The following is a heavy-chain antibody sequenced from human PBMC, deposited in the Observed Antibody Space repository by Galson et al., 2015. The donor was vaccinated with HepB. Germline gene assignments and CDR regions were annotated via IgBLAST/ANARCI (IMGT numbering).Heavy chain of an antibody. V-gene: IGHV3-23*01. CDR2: ISGSGGST. D-gene: IGHD4-11*01. CDR3: AKDRDYSNFLFDY. J-gene: IGHJ4*02. Sequence: SLRLSCAASGFTVSSNYMSWVRQAPGKGLEWVSAISGSGGSTYYADSVKGRFTISRDNSKNTLYLQMTSLRAEDTAVYYCAKDRDYSNFLFDYWGQGTLVTVSS. CDR1: GFTVSSNY.